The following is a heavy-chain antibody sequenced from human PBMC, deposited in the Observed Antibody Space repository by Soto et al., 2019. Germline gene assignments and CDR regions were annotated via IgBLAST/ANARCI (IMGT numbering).Heavy chain of an antibody. Sequence: SLRLSCAASGFTFNKYWMSWVRQAPGKGLEWVANIKQDGTEKYYVDSVKGRFTISRGNAKNSLYLQMNNLRAEDTAVYYCATSVVLAAADAFDYWGQGTMVTVSS. CDR1: GFTFNKYW. V-gene: IGHV3-7*03. J-gene: IGHJ3*01. CDR3: ATSVVLAAADAFDY. CDR2: IKQDGTEK. D-gene: IGHD2-15*01.